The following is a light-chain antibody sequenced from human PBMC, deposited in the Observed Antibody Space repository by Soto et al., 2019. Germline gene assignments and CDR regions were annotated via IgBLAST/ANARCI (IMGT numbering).Light chain of an antibody. V-gene: IGKV3-11*01. CDR2: DAS. Sequence: EIVLTQYPATLSLSPGERATLSCRASQSVSSYLAWYQQKPGQAPRLLIYDASNRATGIPARFSGSGSGTDFTLTISSLEPEDFAVYYCQHRSNWPRTFGQGTKVEIK. CDR3: QHRSNWPRT. J-gene: IGKJ1*01. CDR1: QSVSSY.